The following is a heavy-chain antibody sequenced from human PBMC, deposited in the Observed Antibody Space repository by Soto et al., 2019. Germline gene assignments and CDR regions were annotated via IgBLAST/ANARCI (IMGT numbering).Heavy chain of an antibody. J-gene: IGHJ5*02. CDR1: GYTFTSYY. D-gene: IGHD6-6*01. CDR3: ARATLVEYSSSPAWFDT. CDR2: INPSGGST. V-gene: IGHV1-46*03. Sequence: QVQLVQSGAEVKKPGASVKVSCKASGYTFTSYYMHWVRQAPGQGLEWMGIINPSGGSTSYAQKFQGRVTTTRDTSTSTVYMELSSLRSEDTAVYYCARATLVEYSSSPAWFDTWGQGTLVTVSS.